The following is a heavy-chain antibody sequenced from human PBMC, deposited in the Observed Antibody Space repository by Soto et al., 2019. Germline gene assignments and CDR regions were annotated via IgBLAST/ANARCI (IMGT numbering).Heavy chain of an antibody. Sequence: GGSLRLSCSASGFTFSSYAMHWVRQAPGKGLEYVSAISSNGGSTYYADSVKGRFTISRDNSKNTLYLQMSSLRAEDTAVYYCVKDGIGPPAIWFGELPFDYWGQGTLVTVSS. V-gene: IGHV3-64D*08. CDR2: ISSNGGST. CDR1: GFTFSSYA. J-gene: IGHJ4*02. CDR3: VKDGIGPPAIWFGELPFDY. D-gene: IGHD3-10*01.